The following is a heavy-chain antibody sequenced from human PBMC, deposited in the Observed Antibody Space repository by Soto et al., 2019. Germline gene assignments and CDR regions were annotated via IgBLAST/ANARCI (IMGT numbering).Heavy chain of an antibody. CDR2: LNPYNGKT. CDR1: GYTFTSHD. J-gene: IGHJ4*02. CDR3: ARVSSIAARRSFDS. D-gene: IGHD6-6*01. V-gene: IGHV1-8*01. Sequence: QVQLVQSGTEVKTPGASVKVSCKASGYTFTSHDINRVRQATGQGLEWMGWLNPYNGKTAYAQTFQGRVTMTWNATTGTVYLELSSLRSEDTAMYYCARVSSIAARRSFDSWGQGTLVTVSS.